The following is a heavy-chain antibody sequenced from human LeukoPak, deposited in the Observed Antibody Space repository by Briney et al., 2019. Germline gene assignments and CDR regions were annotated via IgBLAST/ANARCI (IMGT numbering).Heavy chain of an antibody. CDR2: ISNDGSKK. J-gene: IGHJ4*02. V-gene: IGHV3-30*18. D-gene: IGHD5-18*01. Sequence: GGSLGLSCAASGFTFSSYGMHWVRQAPGKGLDWVAVISNDGSKKYYADFVKGRFTISRDNSKNTLSLQVSSLRTEDTAVYYCAKDRYSYAFEYSDSWGQGTLVTVSS. CDR3: AKDRYSYAFEYSDS. CDR1: GFTFSSYG.